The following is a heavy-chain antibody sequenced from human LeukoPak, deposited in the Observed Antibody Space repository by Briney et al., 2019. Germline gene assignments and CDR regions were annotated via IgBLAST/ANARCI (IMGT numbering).Heavy chain of an antibody. J-gene: IGHJ6*02. CDR3: ARINGGDGMDV. V-gene: IGHV3-53*01. CDR1: GLTFSSYA. CDR2: IYSGGST. Sequence: PGRSLRLSRAPAGLTFSSYAMHWVRQGPGKGLEWVSVIYSGGSTYYADSGKGRFTSARDISKNTLDLQMDGRRAEDTAEYYCARINGGDGMDVWGQGTMVTVSS. D-gene: IGHD4-23*01.